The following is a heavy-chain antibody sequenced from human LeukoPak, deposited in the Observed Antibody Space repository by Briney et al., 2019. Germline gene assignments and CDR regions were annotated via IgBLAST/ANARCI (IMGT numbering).Heavy chain of an antibody. CDR2: ISRSSSYI. CDR1: GFTFSTYN. V-gene: IGHV3-21*01. CDR3: VRDNPRCCGVVPANIDDY. D-gene: IGHD2-15*01. J-gene: IGHJ4*02. Sequence: GGSLRLSCAASGFTFSTYNMNWVRQAPGKGLEWVSSISRSSSYIFYADSVKGRFTISRDNAKNSLYLQMHSLRAEDTAVYYCVRDNPRCCGVVPANIDDYWGQGTLVTVSS.